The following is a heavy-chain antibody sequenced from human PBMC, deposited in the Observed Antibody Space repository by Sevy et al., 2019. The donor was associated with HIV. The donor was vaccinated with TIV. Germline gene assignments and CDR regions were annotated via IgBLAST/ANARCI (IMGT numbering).Heavy chain of an antibody. V-gene: IGHV3-33*01. CDR3: ARDGWELPAFIDV. Sequence: GGSLRLSCAASGFTFSSYGMHWVRQAPGKGLEWVAVIWYDGSNKYYADSVKGRFTISRDNSKNTLYLQMNSLRAEDTAVYYCARDGWELPAFIDVWGQGTTVTVSS. J-gene: IGHJ6*02. D-gene: IGHD1-26*01. CDR2: IWYDGSNK. CDR1: GFTFSSYG.